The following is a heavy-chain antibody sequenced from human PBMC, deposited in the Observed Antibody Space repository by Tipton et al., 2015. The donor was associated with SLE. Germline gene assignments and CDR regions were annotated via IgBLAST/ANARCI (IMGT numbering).Heavy chain of an antibody. D-gene: IGHD3-3*01. Sequence: SLRLSCAASGFTFSSYGMHWVRQAPGKGLEWVAVISYDGSNKYYADSVKGRFTISRDNSKNTLYLQMNSLRAEDTAVYYCAKRYYDFWSGYSLTVAFDIWGQGTMVTVSS. J-gene: IGHJ3*02. V-gene: IGHV3-30*18. CDR3: AKRYYDFWSGYSLTVAFDI. CDR2: ISYDGSNK. CDR1: GFTFSSYG.